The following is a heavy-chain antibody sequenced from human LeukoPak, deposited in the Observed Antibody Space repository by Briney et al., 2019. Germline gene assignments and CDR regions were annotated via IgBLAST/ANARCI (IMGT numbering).Heavy chain of an antibody. V-gene: IGHV4-39*01. CDR3: AAIAADFDY. CDR1: GGSISSSSYY. D-gene: IGHD2-21*01. CDR2: IYYSGST. Sequence: SETLSLTCTVSGGSISSSSYYWGWIRQPPGKGLEWIGSIYYSGSTYYNPSLKSRVTISVDTSKNQFSLKLSSVTAADTAVYYCAAIAADFDYWGQGTLVTVSS. J-gene: IGHJ4*02.